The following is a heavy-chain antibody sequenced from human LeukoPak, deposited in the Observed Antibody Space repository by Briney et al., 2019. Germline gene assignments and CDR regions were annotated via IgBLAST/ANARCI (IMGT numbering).Heavy chain of an antibody. CDR1: GLTVSSNC. D-gene: IGHD3-22*01. V-gene: IGHV3-53*01. Sequence: GGSLRLSCAASGLTVSSNCMSWVRQAPGKGLEWVSFIYSGGNTYYADSVKGRFTISRDNSKNTVHLQMNSLRAEDTAMYYCAKDRGYYYDSSGYYRVGYFNYWGQGTLVTVSS. CDR2: IYSGGNT. CDR3: AKDRGYYYDSSGYYRVGYFNY. J-gene: IGHJ4*02.